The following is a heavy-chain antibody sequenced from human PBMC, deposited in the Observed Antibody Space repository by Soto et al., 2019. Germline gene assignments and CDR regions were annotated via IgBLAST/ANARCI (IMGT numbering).Heavy chain of an antibody. CDR2: ISGSGGST. D-gene: IGHD2-21*01. V-gene: IGHV3-23*01. Sequence: PGGSLRLSCAASGFTFSSYAMSWVRQAPGKGLEWVSAISGSGGSTYYADSVKGRFTISRDNSKNTLYLQMNSLRAEDTAVYYCAKDLGYCGGDCYSFDYWGQGTLVTVSS. CDR1: GFTFSSYA. J-gene: IGHJ4*02. CDR3: AKDLGYCGGDCYSFDY.